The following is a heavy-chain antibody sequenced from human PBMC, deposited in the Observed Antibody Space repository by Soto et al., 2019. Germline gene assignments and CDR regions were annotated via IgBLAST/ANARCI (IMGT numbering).Heavy chain of an antibody. D-gene: IGHD2-2*01. Sequence: GGSLRLSCVVSGFTFSSYSMNWVRQAPGKGLEWVSSISSSSNYIYYADSVKGRFTISRDNAKNSLYLQMNSLKAEDTAVYYCARGSLTGAQYANIGPWGQGTLVNVSS. CDR2: ISSSSNYI. J-gene: IGHJ5*02. CDR3: ARGSLTGAQYANIGP. CDR1: GFTFSSYS. V-gene: IGHV3-21*01.